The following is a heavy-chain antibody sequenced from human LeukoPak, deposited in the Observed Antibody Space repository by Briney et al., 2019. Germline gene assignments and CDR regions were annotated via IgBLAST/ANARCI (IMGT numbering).Heavy chain of an antibody. CDR3: TTGSTHSGYDWGV. CDR1: GFTFSNAW. Sequence: GGSLRLSCAASGFTFSNAWMSWVRQAPGKGLEWVGRIKSKTDGGTTDYAAPVKGRFTISRDDSKNTLYLQMNSLKTEDTAVYYCTTGSTHSGYDWGVWGQGTLVTVSS. CDR2: IKSKTDGGTT. J-gene: IGHJ4*02. V-gene: IGHV3-15*01. D-gene: IGHD5-12*01.